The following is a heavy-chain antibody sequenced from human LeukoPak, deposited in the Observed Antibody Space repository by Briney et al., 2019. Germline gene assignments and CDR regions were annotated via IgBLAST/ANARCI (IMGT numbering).Heavy chain of an antibody. J-gene: IGHJ6*03. CDR3: AKDPLVSRIAVAGPPYYYYYMDV. CDR2: VRYDGGNR. V-gene: IGHV3-30*02. D-gene: IGHD6-19*01. CDR1: GFTFSGHG. Sequence: PGGSLRLSCAASGFTFSGHGMHWVRQAPGKGLEWVAFVRYDGGNRYYTDSVKGRFAISRDNFKNTLYLQMNSLRAEDTAVYYCAKDPLVSRIAVAGPPYYYYYMDVWGKGTTVTISS.